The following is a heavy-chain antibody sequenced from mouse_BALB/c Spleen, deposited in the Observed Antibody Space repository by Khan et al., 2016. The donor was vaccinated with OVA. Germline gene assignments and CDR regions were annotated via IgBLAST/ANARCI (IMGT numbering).Heavy chain of an antibody. CDR1: GYTFTNYV. CDR2: INTYTGET. Sequence: QIQLVQSGPELKKPGETVKISCKASGYTFTNYVMNWVKQSPGKGLKWMGWINTYTGETTYADDFKGRFAFSLETSDSTAYLQINSLKNEDTATYFCARFHGAYWGQGTTLTVSS. V-gene: IGHV9-3-1*01. J-gene: IGHJ2*01. CDR3: ARFHGAY.